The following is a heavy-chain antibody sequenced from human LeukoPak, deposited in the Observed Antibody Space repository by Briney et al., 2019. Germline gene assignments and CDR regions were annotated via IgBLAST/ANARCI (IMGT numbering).Heavy chain of an antibody. J-gene: IGHJ4*02. V-gene: IGHV1-46*01. Sequence: ASMKVSCKASGYTFTSYYMHWVRQAPGQGLEWMGIINPSGGSTSYAQKFQGRVTMTRDTSTSTVYMELSSLRSEDTAVYYCARTDCTNGVCYIPYFDYWGQGTLVTVSS. CDR3: ARTDCTNGVCYIPYFDY. D-gene: IGHD2-8*01. CDR1: GYTFTSYY. CDR2: INPSGGST.